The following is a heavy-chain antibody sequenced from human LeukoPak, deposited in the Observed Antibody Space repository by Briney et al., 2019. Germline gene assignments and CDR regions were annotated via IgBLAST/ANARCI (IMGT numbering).Heavy chain of an antibody. J-gene: IGHJ5*02. CDR1: GFTSSSYA. CDR2: ISGSGGST. D-gene: IGHD6-19*01. Sequence: PGGSLRLSCAASGFTSSSYAMSWVRQAPGKGLEWVSAISGSGGSTYYADSVKGRFTISRDNSKNTLYLQMNSLRAEDTAVYYCAKDVEGSGWSNWFDPWGQGTLVTVSS. V-gene: IGHV3-23*01. CDR3: AKDVEGSGWSNWFDP.